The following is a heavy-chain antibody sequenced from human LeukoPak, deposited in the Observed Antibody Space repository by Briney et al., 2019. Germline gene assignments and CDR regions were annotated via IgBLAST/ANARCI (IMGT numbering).Heavy chain of an antibody. J-gene: IGHJ4*02. V-gene: IGHV4-38-2*02. CDR2: IYQSGST. CDR3: ARDQRPYDSSGYYYPVWDY. Sequence: PSETLSLTCDVSRYSISSGYYWGWIRQPPGKGLEWIGTIYQSGSTYYNPSLQSRVTLSVDTSKNQFSLKLSSVTAADTAVYYCARDQRPYDSSGYYYPVWDYWGQGTLVTVSS. D-gene: IGHD3-22*01. CDR1: RYSISSGYY.